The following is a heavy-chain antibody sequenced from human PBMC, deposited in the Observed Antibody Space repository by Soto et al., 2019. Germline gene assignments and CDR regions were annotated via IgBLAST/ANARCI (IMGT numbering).Heavy chain of an antibody. Sequence: QVQLVQSGAEVKKPGSSVKVSCKASGGTFSSYAISWVRQAPGQGLEWMGGIIPIFGTANYAQKFQGRVTITADESTSTAYMELSSLRSEDTAVYYCAAGYCSSTSCYTGYYYYYGMDVXGQGTTVTVSS. D-gene: IGHD2-2*01. CDR1: GGTFSSYA. V-gene: IGHV1-69*01. CDR3: AAGYCSSTSCYTGYYYYYGMDV. J-gene: IGHJ6*02. CDR2: IIPIFGTA.